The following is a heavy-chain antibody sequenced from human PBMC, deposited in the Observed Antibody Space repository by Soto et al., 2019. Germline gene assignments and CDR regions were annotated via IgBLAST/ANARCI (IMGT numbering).Heavy chain of an antibody. CDR1: GYTFTGYY. CDR3: ARVVSPYYDVLNGNWFDP. J-gene: IGHJ5*02. Sequence: GASVKVSCKASGYTFTGYYMHWARQAPGQGLEWMGWIKSFNGDTNYAQKFQGRVTVTRDTSISTAYMELSRLKSDDTAVYYCARVVSPYYDVLNGNWFDPWGQGTLVTVSS. CDR2: IKSFNGDT. D-gene: IGHD3-9*01. V-gene: IGHV1-2*02.